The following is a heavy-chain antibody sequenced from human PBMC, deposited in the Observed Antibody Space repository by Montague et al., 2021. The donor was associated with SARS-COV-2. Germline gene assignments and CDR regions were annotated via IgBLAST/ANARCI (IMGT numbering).Heavy chain of an antibody. CDR1: GGSISSSTYY. V-gene: IGHV4-39*02. CDR3: ARTSKLRESSSGNYYYHAMDV. Sequence: SETLSLTCNVSGGSISSSTYYWGWIRQPPGKGLEWIGNLYNGGTTYYSPSLKSRVTISVDTSKNHFSLNMASVTAVDTAVYYCARTSKLRESSSGNYYYHAMDVWGQGTTVTVSS. J-gene: IGHJ6*02. CDR2: LYNGGTT. D-gene: IGHD3-16*01.